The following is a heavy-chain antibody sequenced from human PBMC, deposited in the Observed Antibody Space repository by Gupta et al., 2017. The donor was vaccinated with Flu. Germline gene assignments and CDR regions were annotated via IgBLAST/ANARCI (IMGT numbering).Heavy chain of an antibody. CDR3: ARERPPNLGLCS. J-gene: IGHJ5*02. CDR1: GFTFSSYE. D-gene: IGHD3-10*02. CDR2: ISSSGSTI. Sequence: EVQLVESGGGLVQPGGSLRLSCAASGFTFSSYEMNWVRQAPGKGLEWVSYISSSGSTIYYADSVKGRFTISRDNAKNSLYLQMNSLRAEDTAVYYCARERPPNLGLCSWGQGTLVTVSS. V-gene: IGHV3-48*03.